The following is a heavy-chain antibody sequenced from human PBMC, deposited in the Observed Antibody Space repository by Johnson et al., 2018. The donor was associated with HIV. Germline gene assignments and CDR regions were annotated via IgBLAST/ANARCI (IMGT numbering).Heavy chain of an antibody. D-gene: IGHD6-19*01. CDR1: GITVSSNY. Sequence: QLVESGGGLVQPGGSLRLSCAASGITVSSNYMTWVRQAPGKGLEWVSVISSGADTWYAGSVTGRFTISRDNAKNSLYLQMNSLRAEDTALYYCAKETVAGLDDAFDIWGQGTMVTVSS. CDR3: AKETVAGLDDAFDI. J-gene: IGHJ3*02. CDR2: ISSGADT. V-gene: IGHV3-66*01.